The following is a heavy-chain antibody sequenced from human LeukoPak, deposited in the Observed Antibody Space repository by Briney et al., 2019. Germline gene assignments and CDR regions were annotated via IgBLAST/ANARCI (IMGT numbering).Heavy chain of an antibody. CDR2: ISYDGSNK. CDR1: GFTFSSYA. CDR3: ARPHGGIVVVTASFDY. Sequence: GRSLRLSCAASGFTFSSYAMHWVRQAPGKGLEWVAVISYDGSNKYYADSVKGRFTISRDNSKNTLYLQMYSLRAEDTAVYYCARPHGGIVVVTASFDYWGQGTLVTVSS. J-gene: IGHJ4*02. V-gene: IGHV3-30-3*01. D-gene: IGHD2-21*02.